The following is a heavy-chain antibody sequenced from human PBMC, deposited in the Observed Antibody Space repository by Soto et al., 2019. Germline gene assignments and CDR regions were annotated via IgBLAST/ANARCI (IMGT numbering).Heavy chain of an antibody. CDR3: AKEGWFSGSGWYEPFDY. J-gene: IGHJ4*02. V-gene: IGHV3-23*01. D-gene: IGHD6-19*01. Sequence: GGSLRLSCAASGFTFSSYAMSWVRQAPGKGLEWVSAISGSGGSTYYADSVKGRFTISRDNSKNTLYLQMNSLRAEDTAVYYCAKEGWFSGSGWYEPFDYWGQGTLVTVSS. CDR1: GFTFSSYA. CDR2: ISGSGGST.